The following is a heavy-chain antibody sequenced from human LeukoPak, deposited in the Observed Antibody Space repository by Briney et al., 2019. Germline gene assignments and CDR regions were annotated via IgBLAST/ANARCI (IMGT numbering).Heavy chain of an antibody. CDR1: GFTLSNYN. Sequence: PGGSLRLSCAASGFTLSNYNMNWVRQAPGKGLEWVSSISGSSSYIYYADSVKGRFTISRDNAKNSLYLQTNSLGAEDTAVYYCARVDDYDSSGYYYNWGQGTLVTVSS. V-gene: IGHV3-21*01. CDR2: ISGSSSYI. D-gene: IGHD3-22*01. CDR3: ARVDDYDSSGYYYN. J-gene: IGHJ4*02.